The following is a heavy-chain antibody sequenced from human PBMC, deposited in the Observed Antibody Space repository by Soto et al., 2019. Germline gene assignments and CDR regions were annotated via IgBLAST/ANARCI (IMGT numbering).Heavy chain of an antibody. Sequence: GESLKISCKGSGYSFTSYWIGWVRQMPGKGLEWMGIIYPGDSDTRYSPPFQGQVTISADKSISTAYLQWSSLKASDTAMYYCARRTTTVTGGGKSMDVWGQGTTVTVSS. CDR2: IYPGDSDT. V-gene: IGHV5-51*01. CDR3: ARRTTTVTGGGKSMDV. D-gene: IGHD4-4*01. CDR1: GYSFTSYW. J-gene: IGHJ6*02.